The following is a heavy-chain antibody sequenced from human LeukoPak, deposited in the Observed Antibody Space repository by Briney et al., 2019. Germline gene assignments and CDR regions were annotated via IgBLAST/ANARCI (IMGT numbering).Heavy chain of an antibody. CDR3: ARVTLYSSAFDI. J-gene: IGHJ3*02. D-gene: IGHD2/OR15-2a*01. CDR2: IYYSGST. V-gene: IGHV4-59*01. Sequence: NPSETLSLTCTVSGGSISSYYWSWIRQPPGKGLNWIGYIYYSGSTNYNPSLKSRVTISGDTSKNQFSLKLSSVTAADTAVYYCARVTLYSSAFDIWGQGTMVTVSS. CDR1: GGSISSYY.